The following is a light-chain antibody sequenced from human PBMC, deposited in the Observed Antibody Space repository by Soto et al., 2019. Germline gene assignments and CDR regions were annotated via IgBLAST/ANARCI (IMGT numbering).Light chain of an antibody. CDR2: EVT. CDR3: SSYTTSSTLV. V-gene: IGLV2-14*03. J-gene: IGLJ1*01. CDR1: SSDVGGYNF. Sequence: ALTQPASVSGSPGQSITISCTGTSSDVGGYNFVSWFQQHPGKAPKLMIFEVTSRPSGVSNRFSGSKSGNTASLTISGLQPEDEADYYCSSYTTSSTLVFGTGTKLTVL.